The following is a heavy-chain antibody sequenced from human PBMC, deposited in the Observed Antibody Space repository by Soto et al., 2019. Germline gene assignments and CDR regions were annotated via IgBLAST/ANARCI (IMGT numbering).Heavy chain of an antibody. V-gene: IGHV5-51*01. CDR2: IYLSDSDT. D-gene: IGHD4-4*01. Sequence: GESLKISCKTSGYSLTTYWFAWVRQMPGKGLEWMGIIYLSDSDTIYSPSAQGHFTISADKSIKTAYLQWSSLKASDTAIYYCATTFDYNGYFDPWGQGTQVPSPQ. CDR1: GYSLTTYW. J-gene: IGHJ5*02. CDR3: ATTFDYNGYFDP.